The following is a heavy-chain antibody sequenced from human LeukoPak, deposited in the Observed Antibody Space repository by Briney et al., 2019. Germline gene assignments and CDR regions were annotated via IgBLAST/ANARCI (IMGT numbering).Heavy chain of an antibody. J-gene: IGHJ5*02. D-gene: IGHD3-10*01. Sequence: SETLSLICAVYGGSFSGYYWSWIRQPSGKGLEWIGEINHSGSTNYNPSLKSRVTISVDTSKNQFSLKLSSVTAADTAVYYCATIYGSGSQNWFDPWGQGTLVTVSS. V-gene: IGHV4-34*01. CDR1: GGSFSGYY. CDR2: INHSGST. CDR3: ATIYGSGSQNWFDP.